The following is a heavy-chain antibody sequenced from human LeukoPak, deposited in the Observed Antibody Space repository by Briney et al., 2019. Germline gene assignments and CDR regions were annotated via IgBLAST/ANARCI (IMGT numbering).Heavy chain of an antibody. J-gene: IGHJ4*02. CDR2: IYYSGSA. Sequence: PSETLSLTCTASGGSISSYYWSWIRQPPGKGLEWIGYIYYSGSANYNPSLKSRVTISVDTSKNQFSLKLSSVTAADTAVYYCARASWIVGAYYFDYWGQGTLVTVSS. D-gene: IGHD1-26*01. CDR3: ARASWIVGAYYFDY. CDR1: GGSISSYY. V-gene: IGHV4-59*01.